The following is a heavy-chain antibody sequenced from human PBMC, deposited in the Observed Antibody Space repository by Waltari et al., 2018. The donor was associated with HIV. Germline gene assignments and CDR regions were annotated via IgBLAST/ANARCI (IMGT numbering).Heavy chain of an antibody. V-gene: IGHV3-48*03. D-gene: IGHD3-22*01. Sequence: EVQLVESGGGLVQPGGSLRLSCAASGFTLRNYEMNWVRQAPGTGLEWISYISGSGITIYYADSVKGRLTISRDNANNSLYLQMNSLRAEDTAVFYCARSGLYDTSGYYAPFGYWGQGTLVTVSS. J-gene: IGHJ4*02. CDR1: GFTLRNYE. CDR3: ARSGLYDTSGYYAPFGY. CDR2: ISGSGITI.